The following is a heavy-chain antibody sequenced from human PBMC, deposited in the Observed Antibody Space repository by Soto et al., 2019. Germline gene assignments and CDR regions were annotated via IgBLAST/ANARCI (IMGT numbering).Heavy chain of an antibody. V-gene: IGHV2-5*02. J-gene: IGHJ4*02. CDR3: AHTQGIAAALDY. Sequence: QITLKESGPTLVKPTQTLTLTCTFSGFSLSTSGVGVGWIRQPPGKALEWLALIYWDDDKRYSPSLKSRLTITKDTSKNQVALTMTNMDPVDTATYYCAHTQGIAAALDYWGQGTLVTVSS. D-gene: IGHD6-13*01. CDR2: IYWDDDK. CDR1: GFSLSTSGVG.